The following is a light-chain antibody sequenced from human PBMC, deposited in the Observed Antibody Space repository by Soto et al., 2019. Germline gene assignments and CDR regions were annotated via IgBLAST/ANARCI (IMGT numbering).Light chain of an antibody. CDR2: DVS. CDR1: SSDVGGYRF. V-gene: IGLV2-14*03. Sequence: QSALTQPASVSGSPGQSITISCTGTSSDVGGYRFVSWYQQHPGKAPKLIIYDVSNRPSGVSNRFSGSKSGNTASLTISGLQAEDEADYYCSSYTSNRTYVFGTGTKLTVL. J-gene: IGLJ1*01. CDR3: SSYTSNRTYV.